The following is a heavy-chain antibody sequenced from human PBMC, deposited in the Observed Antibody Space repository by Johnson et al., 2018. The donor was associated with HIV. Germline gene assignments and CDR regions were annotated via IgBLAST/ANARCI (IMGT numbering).Heavy chain of an antibody. D-gene: IGHD1-26*01. CDR1: GFTFSNYD. J-gene: IGHJ3*02. CDR3: AKRYSGSLRDAFDS. Sequence: QEKLVESGGGVVQPGRSLRLSCAASGFTFSNYDMHWVRQAPGKGLEWVAVISYNGRNKHSADSLKGRFTISRDNPKNTLYLQMNSLRAEDTAVYYCAKRYSGSLRDAFDSWGQGKMVTVSS. V-gene: IGHV3-30*18. CDR2: ISYNGRNK.